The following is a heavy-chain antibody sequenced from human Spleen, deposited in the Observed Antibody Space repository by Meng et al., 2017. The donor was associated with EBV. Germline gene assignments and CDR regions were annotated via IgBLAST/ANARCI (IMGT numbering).Heavy chain of an antibody. CDR2: IHHGGNT. CDR3: ASYSSYDFLFDY. Sequence: LLDSGPGLVNPSGTLSLTCAVSGGSISGTNWWTWVRQPPGKKLEWIGEIHHGGNTNYNPSLKSRVTMSVDKSKNQFSLKLSSMTAADTAIYYCASYSSYDFLFDYWGQGTLVTVSS. CDR1: GGSISGTNW. J-gene: IGHJ4*02. V-gene: IGHV4-4*02. D-gene: IGHD3-3*01.